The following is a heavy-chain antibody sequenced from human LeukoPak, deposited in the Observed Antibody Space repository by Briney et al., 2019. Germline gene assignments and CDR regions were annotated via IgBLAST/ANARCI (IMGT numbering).Heavy chain of an antibody. Sequence: PGGSLRLSCAASGFTFSRYWMSWVRQAPGKGLEWVANIKEDGSEKYSVDSVKGRFTISRDNSKNTLYLQMNSLRAEDTAVYYCATPIVVVPAAKNLIDYWGQGTLVTVSS. D-gene: IGHD2-2*01. CDR3: ATPIVVVPAAKNLIDY. V-gene: IGHV3-7*01. CDR1: GFTFSRYW. CDR2: IKEDGSEK. J-gene: IGHJ4*02.